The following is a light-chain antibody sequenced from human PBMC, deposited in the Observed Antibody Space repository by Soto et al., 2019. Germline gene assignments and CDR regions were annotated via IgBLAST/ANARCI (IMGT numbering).Light chain of an antibody. CDR2: GAS. CDR3: QQRYNWLT. CDR1: QSVGSN. V-gene: IGKV3D-15*01. J-gene: IGKJ4*01. Sequence: EIVMTQSPATLSVSPGEGATLSCGASQSVGSNLAWYQQKPCQAPRLLIYGASARATGIPARFSGSGSGTEFTLTISSLQSEDFVVYYCQQRYNWLTFGGGTKVEIK.